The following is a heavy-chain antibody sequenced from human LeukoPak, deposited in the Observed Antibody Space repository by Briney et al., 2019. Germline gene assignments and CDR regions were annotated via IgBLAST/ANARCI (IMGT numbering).Heavy chain of an antibody. CDR1: GFTFDDYA. J-gene: IGHJ6*03. CDR2: ISWNSGSR. V-gene: IGHV3-9*01. CDR3: AKAPTPNYYYYYMDV. D-gene: IGHD2-15*01. Sequence: SLRLSCAASGFTFDDYAMHWVRQAAGKGLEWVAGISWNSGSRGYADSVKGRFTISRDNAKNSLYLQMNSLRAEDTALYYCAKAPTPNYYYYYMDVWGKGTAVTVSS.